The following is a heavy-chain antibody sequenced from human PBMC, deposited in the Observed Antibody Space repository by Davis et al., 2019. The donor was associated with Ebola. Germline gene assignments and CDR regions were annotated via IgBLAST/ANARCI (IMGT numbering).Heavy chain of an antibody. CDR3: ARGNHLVVDYYYYGMDV. Sequence: ASVKVSCKASGYTFTGYYMHWVRQAPGQGLEWMGRINPNSGGTNYAQKFQGRVTMTRDTSISTAYMELSRLRSDDTAVYYCARGNHLVVDYYYYGMDVWGKGTTVTVSS. D-gene: IGHD3-22*01. CDR1: GYTFTGYY. V-gene: IGHV1-2*06. CDR2: INPNSGGT. J-gene: IGHJ6*04.